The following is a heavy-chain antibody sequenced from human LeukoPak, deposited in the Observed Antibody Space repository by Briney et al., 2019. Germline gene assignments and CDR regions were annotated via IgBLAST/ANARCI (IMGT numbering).Heavy chain of an antibody. CDR2: IWSDGSNR. CDR3: ARDAQRGFDYSNSLEY. J-gene: IGHJ4*01. D-gene: IGHD4-11*01. V-gene: IGHV3-33*01. Sequence: GRSLRLSCAASGFIYSHYGMHWVRQAPGKGLEWVAVIWSDGSNRFHAGSVKGRFTISRDNSQNTLFLQMNSLRAEDTAMYYCARDAQRGFDYSNSLEYWGHGTLVTVSS. CDR1: GFIYSHYG.